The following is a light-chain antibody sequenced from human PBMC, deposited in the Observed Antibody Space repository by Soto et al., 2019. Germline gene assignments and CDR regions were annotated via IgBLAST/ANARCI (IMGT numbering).Light chain of an antibody. CDR3: QKYNDAPPT. Sequence: DIQMTQSPSSLSASVGDRVTITCRASQGISKYLAWYQQKPGKVPKLLIYAASTLQSGVPSRFSGSGSGTDFTLTISSLQPEDVATYYCQKYNDAPPTFDQGTKVEIK. CDR2: AAS. CDR1: QGISKY. J-gene: IGKJ1*01. V-gene: IGKV1-27*01.